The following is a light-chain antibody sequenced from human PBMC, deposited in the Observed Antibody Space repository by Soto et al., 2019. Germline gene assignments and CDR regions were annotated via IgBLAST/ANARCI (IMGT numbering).Light chain of an antibody. CDR2: AAS. CDR1: QSVGSN. Sequence: EIMMTQSPATLSVSPGERATLSCRASQSVGSNLAWFQQKPGQAPSLLIYAASTRATGIPARFSGSGSGTEFTLTISSLQSEDFAVYYCQQYDNWPITFGQGTRLESK. CDR3: QQYDNWPIT. J-gene: IGKJ5*01. V-gene: IGKV3-15*01.